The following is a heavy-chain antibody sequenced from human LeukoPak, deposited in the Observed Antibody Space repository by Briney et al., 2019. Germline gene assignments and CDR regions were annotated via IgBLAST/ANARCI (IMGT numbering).Heavy chain of an antibody. D-gene: IGHD1-26*01. J-gene: IGHJ6*03. CDR2: ISGSGGST. CDR3: AKGRDYSGSYWSYYYMDV. V-gene: IGHV3-23*01. CDR1: GFTFSNAW. Sequence: PGRSLRLSCAASGFTFSNAWMSWVRQAPGKGLEWVSAISGSGGSTYYADSVKGRFTISRDNSKNTLYLQMNSLRAEDTAVYYCAKGRDYSGSYWSYYYMDVWGKGTTVTVSS.